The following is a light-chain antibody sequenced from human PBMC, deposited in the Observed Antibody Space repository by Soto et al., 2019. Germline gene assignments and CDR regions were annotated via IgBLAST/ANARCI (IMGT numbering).Light chain of an antibody. CDR2: GAF. CDR3: QQYGSSGT. CDR1: QNVSSNY. Sequence: EIVLTQSPGTLSLSPGERATFSCRASQNVSSNYLAWYQQKPGQAPRLLIYGAFKRATGIPDRFSGSGSGTDFTLTISRMEPEDFAVYCCQQYGSSGTFGQGTKVDIK. V-gene: IGKV3-20*01. J-gene: IGKJ1*01.